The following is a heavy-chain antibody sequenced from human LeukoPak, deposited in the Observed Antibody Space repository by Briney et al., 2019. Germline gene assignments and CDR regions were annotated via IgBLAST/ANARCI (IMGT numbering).Heavy chain of an antibody. CDR1: GFTFSTFS. J-gene: IGHJ3*02. CDR2: ITGSSSPI. CDR3: VRDPHAFDI. Sequence: GGSLRLSCAASGFTFSTFSMNWVRQAPGKGLEWVSYITGSSSPIYYADSVKSRFTISRDNAKNSVYLQMSSLRDEDTAVYYCVRDPHAFDIWGQGTMVTVSS. V-gene: IGHV3-48*02.